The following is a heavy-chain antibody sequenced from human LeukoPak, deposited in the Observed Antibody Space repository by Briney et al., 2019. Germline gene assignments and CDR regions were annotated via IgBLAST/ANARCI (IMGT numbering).Heavy chain of an antibody. Sequence: PGRSLRLSCAASGFTFSSHGMNWIRQAPGKGLEWVAVISDDGRTEYYADSAKGRFTISRDNSKNTVSLQMNSLRDDDTAVFYCTKEGATGSRYNFDYWGQGTLVTVSS. CDR2: ISDDGRTE. V-gene: IGHV3-30*18. D-gene: IGHD2-15*01. J-gene: IGHJ4*02. CDR1: GFTFSSHG. CDR3: TKEGATGSRYNFDY.